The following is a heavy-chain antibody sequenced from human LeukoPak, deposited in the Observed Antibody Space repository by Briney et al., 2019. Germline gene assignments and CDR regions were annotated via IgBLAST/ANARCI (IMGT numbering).Heavy chain of an antibody. Sequence: ASVKVSCKASGYTFTGYYMHWVRQAPGQGLEWMGWINPNSGGTNYAQKFQGRVTMTRDTSISTAYMELSRLRSDDTAVYYCARAHDYNNWFDPWGQGTLVTVSS. CDR1: GYTFTGYY. D-gene: IGHD4-11*01. CDR2: INPNSGGT. J-gene: IGHJ5*02. V-gene: IGHV1-2*02. CDR3: ARAHDYNNWFDP.